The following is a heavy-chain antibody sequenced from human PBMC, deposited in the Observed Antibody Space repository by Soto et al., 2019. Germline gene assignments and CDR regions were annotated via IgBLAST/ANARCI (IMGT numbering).Heavy chain of an antibody. V-gene: IGHV1-24*01. D-gene: IGHD2-15*01. J-gene: IGHJ4*02. CDR1: GSTLPELS. CDR2: FDPEDGNT. CDR3: ARDLSGNPGY. Sequence: QVQLVQSGAEVKKPGASVKVSCKVSGSTLPELSIHWVRQAPGKGLEWMGGFDPEDGNTNYAQKLQGRVTMTTDTSTSTAYMELRSLRSDDTAVYYCARDLSGNPGYWGQGTLVTVSS.